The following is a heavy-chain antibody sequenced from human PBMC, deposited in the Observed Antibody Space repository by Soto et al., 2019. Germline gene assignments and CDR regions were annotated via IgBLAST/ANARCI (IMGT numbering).Heavy chain of an antibody. J-gene: IGHJ6*02. V-gene: IGHV1-69*01. CDR3: ARGRYSYARRPPYVNHYYAMIV. D-gene: IGHD5-12*01. CDR2: IIPIFGRT. Sequence: QVQLVQSGAEVRKPGSTVKVSCEAFEGTIVSYAISWVRHAPGQGLEWMGGIIPIFGRTKYAQKFQGRVRITSDESTSTTYLELSSLRSEATAVDYCARGRYSYARRPPYVNHYYAMIVWGQVTTVTFSS. CDR1: EGTIVSYA.